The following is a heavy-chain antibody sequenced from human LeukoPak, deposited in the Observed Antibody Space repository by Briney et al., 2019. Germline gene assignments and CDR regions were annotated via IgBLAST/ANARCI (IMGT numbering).Heavy chain of an antibody. V-gene: IGHV4-59*04. J-gene: IGHJ4*02. CDR2: IYYSGST. CDR1: GGSISSYY. CDR3: ARPRKPGYSSGWEFDY. D-gene: IGHD6-19*01. Sequence: SETLSLTCTVSGGSISSYYWSWIRQPPGKGLEWIGYIYYSGSTYYNPSLKSRVTISVDTPKNQFSLKLSSVTAADTAVYYCARPRKPGYSSGWEFDYWGQGTLVTVSS.